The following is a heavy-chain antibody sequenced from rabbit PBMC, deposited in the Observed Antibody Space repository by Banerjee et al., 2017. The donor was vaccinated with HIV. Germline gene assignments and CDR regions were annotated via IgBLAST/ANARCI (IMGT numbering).Heavy chain of an antibody. V-gene: IGHV1S40*01. J-gene: IGHJ4*01. CDR1: GFSFSSNYY. Sequence: QSLEESGGGLVQPEGSLTLTCTASGFSFSSNYYMCWVRQAPGKGLEWIGCIDAGSSAGTYYASWVNGRFTISKTSSTTVTLQMTSLTAADTATYFCARDGAGAAGYGYADFNLWGPGTLVTVS. CDR2: IDAGSSAGT. D-gene: IGHD6-1*01. CDR3: ARDGAGAAGYGYADFNL.